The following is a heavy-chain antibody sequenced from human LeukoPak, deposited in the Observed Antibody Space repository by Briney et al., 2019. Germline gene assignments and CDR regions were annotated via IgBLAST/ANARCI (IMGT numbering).Heavy chain of an antibody. CDR3: ARMDTAMDYFDY. Sequence: SETLSLTCAVSGYSISSGGYYWSWIRQPPGKGLEWIGYIYHSGSTYYNPSLKSRVTISVDRSKNQFSLKLSSVTAADTAVYYCARMDTAMDYFDYWGQGTLVTVSS. V-gene: IGHV4-30-2*01. D-gene: IGHD5-18*01. J-gene: IGHJ4*02. CDR2: IYHSGST. CDR1: GYSISSGGYY.